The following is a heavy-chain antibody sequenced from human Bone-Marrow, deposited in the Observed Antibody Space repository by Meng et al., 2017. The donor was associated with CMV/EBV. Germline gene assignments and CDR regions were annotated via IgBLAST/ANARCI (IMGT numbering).Heavy chain of an antibody. CDR1: GYTFTGYY. V-gene: IGHV1-2*02. Sequence: ASVKVSCKASGYTFTGYYMHWVRQAPGQGLEWMGWINPNSGDTTYEQKFQGRVTMTRDTSISTAYMELTSLTSDDTAVYYCARDQQLVPLYWGQGTLVTVSS. D-gene: IGHD6-13*01. J-gene: IGHJ4*02. CDR2: INPNSGDT. CDR3: ARDQQLVPLY.